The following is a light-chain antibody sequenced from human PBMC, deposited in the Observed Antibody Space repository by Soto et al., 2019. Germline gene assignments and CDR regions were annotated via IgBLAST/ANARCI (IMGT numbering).Light chain of an antibody. CDR1: ESVSTY. V-gene: IGKV3-11*01. J-gene: IGKJ4*01. CDR2: DAS. Sequence: EIVLPQSPATLSFSSGERATLSFRASESVSTYVTYLAWYQQKPGQAPRLLIYDASNRATGIPARFSGSGSGTDFTLTISSLEPEDFAVYYCQQRSNWPPVFGGGTKVDIK. CDR3: QQRSNWPPV.